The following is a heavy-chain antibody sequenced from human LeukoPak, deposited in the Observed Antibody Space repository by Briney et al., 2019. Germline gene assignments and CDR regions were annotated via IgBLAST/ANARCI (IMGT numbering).Heavy chain of an antibody. D-gene: IGHD3-3*01. CDR3: ARAGTSYDFWSGPRDAFDI. CDR1: GFTFSSYS. Sequence: GGSLRLSCAASGFTFSSYSMNWVRQAPGKGLEWVSYISSSSSTIYYADSVKGRFTISRDNAKNSLYLQMNSLRAEDTAVYYCARAGTSYDFWSGPRDAFDIWGQGTMVTVSS. V-gene: IGHV3-48*01. J-gene: IGHJ3*02. CDR2: ISSSSSTI.